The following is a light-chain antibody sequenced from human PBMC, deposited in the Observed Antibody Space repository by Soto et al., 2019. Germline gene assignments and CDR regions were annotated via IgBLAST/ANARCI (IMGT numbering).Light chain of an antibody. V-gene: IGKV3-11*01. CDR2: AAA. CDR1: QSVTTY. J-gene: IGKJ3*01. CDR3: QQRSNWPFT. Sequence: EIVLTPSPATLSLSPGERATLSCRASQSVTTYLAWYQQKPGQAPRLLIYAAANRAPSIPARFSGSGSRADFTLTLSSLEPEDFGVYYCQQRSNWPFTFGPRTKVDI.